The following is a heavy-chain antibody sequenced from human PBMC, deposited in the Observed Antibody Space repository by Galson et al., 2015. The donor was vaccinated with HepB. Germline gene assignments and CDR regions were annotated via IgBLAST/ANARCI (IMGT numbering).Heavy chain of an antibody. CDR2: IIPIFGTA. CDR1: GGTFSSYA. J-gene: IGHJ6*02. D-gene: IGHD3-3*01. Sequence: SVKVSCKASGGTFSSYAISWVRQAPGQGLEWMGGIIPIFGTANYAQKFQGRVTITADESTSTAYMELSSLRSEDTAVYYCARDPTSITIFGVVDYYYYYGMDVWGQGTTVTVSS. V-gene: IGHV1-69*13. CDR3: ARDPTSITIFGVVDYYYYYGMDV.